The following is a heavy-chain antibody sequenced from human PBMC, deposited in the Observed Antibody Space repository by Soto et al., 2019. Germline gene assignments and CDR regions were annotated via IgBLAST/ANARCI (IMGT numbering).Heavy chain of an antibody. D-gene: IGHD6-13*01. CDR2: ISAYNGNT. CDR3: ARDRNSDYSSSWYNWFDP. CDR1: GYTFTSYG. V-gene: IGHV1-18*01. Sequence: QVQLVQSGAEVKKPGASVKVSCKASGYTFTSYGISWVRQTPGQGLEWMGWISAYNGNTNYAQKLQGRVTISTATSTSTAYMELRSLRSDDTAVYYCARDRNSDYSSSWYNWFDPWGQGTLVTVSS. J-gene: IGHJ5*02.